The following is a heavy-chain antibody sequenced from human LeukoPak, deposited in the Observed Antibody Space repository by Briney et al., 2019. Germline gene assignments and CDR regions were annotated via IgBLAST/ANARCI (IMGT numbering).Heavy chain of an antibody. J-gene: IGHJ5*02. Sequence: MSGGSLRLSCAASGFTFSDYYMSWIRQAPGKGLEWVSYISSSGSTIYYADSVKGRFTISRDNAKNSLYLQMNSLRAEDTAVYYCARLGGTVMVRGVIRWFDPWGQGTLVTVSS. CDR2: ISSSGSTI. V-gene: IGHV3-11*01. CDR3: ARLGGTVMVRGVIRWFDP. D-gene: IGHD3-10*01. CDR1: GFTFSDYY.